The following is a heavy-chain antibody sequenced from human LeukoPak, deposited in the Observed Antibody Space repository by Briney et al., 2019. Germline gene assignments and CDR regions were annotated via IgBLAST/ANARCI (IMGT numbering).Heavy chain of an antibody. CDR3: ARDRGIGIVESRVAFDL. CDR1: GDSITSFD. D-gene: IGHD3-22*01. J-gene: IGHJ3*01. V-gene: IGHV4-4*07. CDR2: IYSNEHT. Sequence: PSETLSLTCSVSGDSITSFDWSWVRQPAGKGLEWIGRIYSNEHTYSNPSLRGRVTMSVDKPRNLVSLRLSSVAAADTGVYYCARDRGIGIVESRVAFDLWGQGTMVTVSS.